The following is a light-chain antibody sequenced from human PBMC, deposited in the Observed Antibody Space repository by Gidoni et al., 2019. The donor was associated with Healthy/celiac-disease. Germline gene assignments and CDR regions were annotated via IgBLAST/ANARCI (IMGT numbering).Light chain of an antibody. CDR2: WAS. CDR3: QKYYSTSS. CDR1: QSVLYSSNNKHY. Sequence: DIVLTHSPASLAVSLCERATIHFKSSQSVLYSSNNKHYLAWYQQKPGQPPKLLIYWASTRESGVPDRFSGSGSGTDFTLTISSLQAEDVAVYYCQKYYSTSSFGQGTKLEIK. V-gene: IGKV4-1*01. J-gene: IGKJ2*01.